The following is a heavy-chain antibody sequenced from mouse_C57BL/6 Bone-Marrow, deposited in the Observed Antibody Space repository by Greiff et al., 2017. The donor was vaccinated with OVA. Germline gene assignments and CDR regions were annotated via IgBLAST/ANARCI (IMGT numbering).Heavy chain of an antibody. V-gene: IGHV1-7*01. Sequence: QVQLQQSGAELAKPGAPVKLSCKAPGYTFTSYWLHWAKQRPGQGLEWIGYMNPSSGYTKYNQKFKDKVTFTADKSSSTAYMQLSSLTYEGSAVYYCARYYYGSRYFGVWGTGGTVTVSS. CDR2: MNPSSGYT. CDR1: GYTFTSYW. CDR3: ARYYYGSRYFGV. D-gene: IGHD1-1*01. J-gene: IGHJ1*03.